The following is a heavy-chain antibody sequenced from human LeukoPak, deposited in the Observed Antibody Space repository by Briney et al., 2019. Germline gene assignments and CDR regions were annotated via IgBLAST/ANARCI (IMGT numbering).Heavy chain of an antibody. D-gene: IGHD4-11*01. CDR1: GFTFSSYS. CDR3: ARSGGLQKFDY. V-gene: IGHV3-30*03. J-gene: IGHJ4*02. Sequence: GSLRLSCAASGFTFSSYSMNWVRQAPGKGLQWVAVISYDGNTIHYADSVKGRFIISRDTSKNTLYLQMNSLRAEDTAVYYCARSGGLQKFDYWGQGTLVTVSS. CDR2: ISYDGNTI.